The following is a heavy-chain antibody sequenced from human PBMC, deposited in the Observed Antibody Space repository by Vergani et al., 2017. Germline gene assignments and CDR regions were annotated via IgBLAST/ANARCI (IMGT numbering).Heavy chain of an antibody. CDR2: INAGNGNT. J-gene: IGHJ5*02. Sequence: QVQLVQSGAEVKKPGASVKVSCKASGYTFTSYAMHWVRQAPGQRLEWMGWINAGNGNTKYSQKFQGRVTITRDTSASTAYMELSSLRSEDTAVYYCSRDRRGMVRATGWFDPWGQGTLVTVSS. CDR3: SRDRRGMVRATGWFDP. D-gene: IGHD3-10*01. V-gene: IGHV1-3*01. CDR1: GYTFTSYA.